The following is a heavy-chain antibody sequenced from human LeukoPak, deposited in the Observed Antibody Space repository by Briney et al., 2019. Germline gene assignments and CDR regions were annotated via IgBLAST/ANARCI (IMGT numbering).Heavy chain of an antibody. CDR1: GFTLTSYE. CDR3: AELGTTMIGGV. CDR2: ISSGSTI. D-gene: IGHD3-10*02. V-gene: IGHV3-48*03. J-gene: IGHJ6*04. Sequence: GGSLRLSCAASGFTLTSYEMNCVRQAPGKRLEWVSYISSGSTIYYADSVKGRFTISRDNAKNSLYLQMNSLRAEDTAVYYCAELGTTMIGGVWGKGTTVTICS.